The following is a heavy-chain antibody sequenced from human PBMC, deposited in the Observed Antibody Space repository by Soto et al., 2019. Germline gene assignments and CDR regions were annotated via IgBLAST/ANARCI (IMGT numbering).Heavy chain of an antibody. V-gene: IGHV1-69*13. Sequence: ASVKVSCKASGGTFSSYAISWVRQAPGQGLEWMGGIIPIFGTATYAQKFQGRVTITADESTSTAYMELSSLRSEDTAVYYCAQRIAARPGYYYYGMDVWGQGTTVPVSS. CDR2: IIPIFGTA. D-gene: IGHD6-6*01. CDR3: AQRIAARPGYYYYGMDV. CDR1: GGTFSSYA. J-gene: IGHJ6*02.